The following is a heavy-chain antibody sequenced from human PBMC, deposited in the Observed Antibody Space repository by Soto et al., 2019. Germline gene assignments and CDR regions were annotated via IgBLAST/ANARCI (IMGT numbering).Heavy chain of an antibody. V-gene: IGHV1-69*02. J-gene: IGHJ4*02. CDR3: ARPKRYSSGWYVFDY. CDR1: GGTFSSYT. Sequence: QVQLVQSGAEVKKPGSSVKVSCKASGGTFSSYTISWVRQAPGQGLEWMGRIIPILGIANYAQKFQGRVTITADKSTSTAYMELSSLRSEDTAVYYCARPKRYSSGWYVFDYWGQGTLVNVSS. D-gene: IGHD6-19*01. CDR2: IIPILGIA.